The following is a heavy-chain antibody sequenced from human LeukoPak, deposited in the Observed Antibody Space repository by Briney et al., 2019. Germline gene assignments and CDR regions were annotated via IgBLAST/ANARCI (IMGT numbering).Heavy chain of an antibody. D-gene: IGHD2-15*01. Sequence: GGSLRLSCAASGFTFSSYWMHWVRQAPGKGLVWVSRINSDGSSTSYADSVKGRFTISRDDAKNTLYLQMNSPRVEDTAVYYCAREGEDLSSGDEYDAFDIWGQGTMVTVSS. CDR1: GFTFSSYW. CDR3: AREGEDLSSGDEYDAFDI. V-gene: IGHV3-74*01. J-gene: IGHJ3*02. CDR2: INSDGSST.